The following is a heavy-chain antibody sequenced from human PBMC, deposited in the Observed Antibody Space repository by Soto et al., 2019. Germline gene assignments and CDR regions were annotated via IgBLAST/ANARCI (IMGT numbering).Heavy chain of an antibody. CDR2: IYYSGST. CDR1: GGSITSGGHY. V-gene: IGHV4-31*03. CDR3: AGHYSSSWVYNY. J-gene: IGHJ4*02. D-gene: IGHD6-6*01. Sequence: SETLSLTCTVSGGSITSGGHYWSWIRQRPGKGLEWIGIIYYSGSTSYHPSLNSRVTMSLDTSKNQFSLKLSSVTAADTAVYYCAGHYSSSWVYNYWGQGTLVTVSS.